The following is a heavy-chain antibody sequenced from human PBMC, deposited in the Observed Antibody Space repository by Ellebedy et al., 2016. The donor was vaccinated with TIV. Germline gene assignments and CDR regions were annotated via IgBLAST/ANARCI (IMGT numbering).Heavy chain of an antibody. CDR1: GLTFSRYW. CDR3: SSLKY. J-gene: IGHJ4*02. V-gene: IGHV3-7*01. CDR2: INQDASRK. Sequence: PGGSLRLSCVDSGLTFSRYWMTWVRQAPGKGLEWVANINQDASRKYYLDSVKGRFTVSRDNAKNSLYLQMNSLRAEDTAVYYCSSLKYWGQGALVTVSS.